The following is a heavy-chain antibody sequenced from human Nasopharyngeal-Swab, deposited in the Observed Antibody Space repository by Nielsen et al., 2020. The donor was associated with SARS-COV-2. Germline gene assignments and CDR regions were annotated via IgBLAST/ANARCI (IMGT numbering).Heavy chain of an antibody. V-gene: IGHV3-9*01. Sequence: SLKISCAASGFTFDDYAMHWVRQAPGQGLEWVSGISWNSGSKGYADPVQGRFTISRDNAKNSLYLQMNSLRAEDTALYYCAKDGGGLTGDLYYFYYWGQGTLVTVSS. CDR3: AKDGGGLTGDLYYFYY. D-gene: IGHD7-27*01. CDR1: GFTFDDYA. J-gene: IGHJ4*02. CDR2: ISWNSGSK.